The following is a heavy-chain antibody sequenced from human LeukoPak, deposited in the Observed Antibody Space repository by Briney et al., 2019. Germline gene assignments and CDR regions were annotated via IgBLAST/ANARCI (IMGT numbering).Heavy chain of an antibody. CDR3: ARGGMNGYSGYDWAYDAFDI. V-gene: IGHV1-46*01. D-gene: IGHD5-12*01. Sequence: ASVKVSCKASGYTFTSYYMRWVRQAPGQGLEWMGIINPSGGSTSYAQKFQGRVTMTRDMSTSTVYMELSSLRSEDTAVYYCARGGMNGYSGYDWAYDAFDIWGQGTMVTVSS. CDR2: INPSGGST. J-gene: IGHJ3*02. CDR1: GYTFTSYY.